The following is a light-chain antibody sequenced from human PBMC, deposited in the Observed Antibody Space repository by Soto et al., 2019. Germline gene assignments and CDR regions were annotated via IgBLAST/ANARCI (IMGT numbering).Light chain of an antibody. CDR2: AAS. V-gene: IGKV1-39*01. J-gene: IGKJ1*01. CDR3: QQTYDNPRT. CDR1: QNIDTY. Sequence: DIQMTQSPSSLSASVGDSVTITCRTSQNIDTYLNWYQQNPGKAPKLLISAASSLQGGVPSRFSGSGSGTDFTLTITSRQAEDFATYYCQQTYDNPRTFGQGTKVESK.